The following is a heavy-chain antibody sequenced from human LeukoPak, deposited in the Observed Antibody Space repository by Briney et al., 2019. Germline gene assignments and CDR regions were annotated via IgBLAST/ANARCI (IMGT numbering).Heavy chain of an antibody. D-gene: IGHD1-26*01. CDR3: TRLPNGSPADY. J-gene: IGHJ4*02. V-gene: IGHV4-4*02. CDR1: GGSISSSNW. CDR2: IYHSGST. Sequence: PSETLSLTCAVSGGSISSSNWWSWVRQPPGKRLEWIGEIYHSGSTNYNPSLKSRVTISVDKSKNQFSLKLGSVTAADTAVYYCTRLPNGSPADYWGQGTLVTVSS.